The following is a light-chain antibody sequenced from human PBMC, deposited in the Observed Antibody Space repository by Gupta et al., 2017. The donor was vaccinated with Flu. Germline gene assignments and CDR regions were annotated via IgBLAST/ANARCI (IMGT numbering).Light chain of an antibody. J-gene: IGLJ3*02. CDR1: SIGSET. V-gene: IGLV3-21*02. CDR2: DDD. Sequence: SFVLTQPPSVSVAPGQTASIACGGDSIGSETVHWYQQKPGQAPVLVLYDDDFRPSGIPERFSGSNSGKKDTLTISRVEAGDEADYYCQVWDTSTDHGLLGGGTVLTVL. CDR3: QVWDTSTDHGL.